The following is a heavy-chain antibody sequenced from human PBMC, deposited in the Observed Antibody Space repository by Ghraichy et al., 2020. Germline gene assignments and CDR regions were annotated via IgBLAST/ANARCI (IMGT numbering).Heavy chain of an antibody. CDR1: GFSFTKAW. CDR2: IKSNIDGGTT. J-gene: IGHJ3*02. V-gene: IGHV3-15*07. CDR3: TTGMIVGASVWAFDI. Sequence: LSLTCAGSGFSFTKAWMNWVRQAPGKGLEWVGRIKSNIDGGTTDYAAPVKGKFTISRDDSKSMLYLQLHSLKTEDTAVYYCTTGMIVGASVWAFDIWGQGTMVTVSS. D-gene: IGHD1-26*01.